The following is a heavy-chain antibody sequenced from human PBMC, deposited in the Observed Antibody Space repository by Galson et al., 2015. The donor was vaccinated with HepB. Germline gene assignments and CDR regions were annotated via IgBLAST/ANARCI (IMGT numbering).Heavy chain of an antibody. V-gene: IGHV1-18*01. J-gene: IGHJ4*02. CDR3: ARGGMATIGGPTFDS. CDR2: VKTNNGDT. CDR1: DYTCTKHT. D-gene: IGHD5-24*01. Sequence: SVKASCKASDYTCTKHTINWVRQAPGQALERMGRVKTNNGDTIYAQKFQDSVTMSADTSTSKAYMELGSLEYDDTATYYCARGGMATIGGPTFDSWGQGTLVTVSS.